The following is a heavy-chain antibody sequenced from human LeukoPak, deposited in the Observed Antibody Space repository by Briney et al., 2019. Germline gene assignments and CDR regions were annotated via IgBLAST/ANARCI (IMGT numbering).Heavy chain of an antibody. D-gene: IGHD6-19*01. J-gene: IGHJ4*02. CDR3: ARMSSGWYFDY. CDR2: IKQDGSEK. V-gene: IGHV3-7*01. CDR1: GFTFSSYW. Sequence: GGSLRLSCAASGFTFSSYWMSWVLQAPGKGLEWVANIKQDGSEKYYVDSVKGRFAISRDNAKNSLYLQMNSLRAEDTAVYYCARMSSGWYFDYWGQGTLVTVSS.